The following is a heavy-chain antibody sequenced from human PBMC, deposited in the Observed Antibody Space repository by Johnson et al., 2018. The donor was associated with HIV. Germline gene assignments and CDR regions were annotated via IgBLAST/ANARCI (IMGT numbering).Heavy chain of an antibody. Sequence: QVQLVESGGGVVRPGGSLRLSCVASGFTFDDYGMSWVRQAPGKGLEWVAVISYDGRNKYYTDSVKGRFTISRDNSKNTLYLQMNSLRAEDTAVYYCAKGHYYDSSDYYNQRYAFDIWGQGTMVTVSS. CDR3: AKGHYYDSSDYYNQRYAFDI. CDR2: ISYDGRNK. J-gene: IGHJ3*02. V-gene: IGHV3-30*18. CDR1: GFTFDDYG. D-gene: IGHD3-22*01.